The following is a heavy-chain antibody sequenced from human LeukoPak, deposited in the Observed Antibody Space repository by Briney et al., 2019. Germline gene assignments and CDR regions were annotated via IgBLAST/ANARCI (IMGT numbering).Heavy chain of an antibody. V-gene: IGHV1-8*01. D-gene: IGHD2-15*01. Sequence: ASVKVSCKASGYTFTSYDINWVRQATGQGLEWMGWMNPNSGNTGYAQKFQGRVTMTRSTSISTAYMELSSLRSEDTAVYYCARGVGYCSGGSCYYNWFDPWGQGILVTVSS. J-gene: IGHJ5*02. CDR1: GYTFTSYD. CDR3: ARGVGYCSGGSCYYNWFDP. CDR2: MNPNSGNT.